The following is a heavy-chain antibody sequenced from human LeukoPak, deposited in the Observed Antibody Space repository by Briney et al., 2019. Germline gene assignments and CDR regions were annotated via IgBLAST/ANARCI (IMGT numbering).Heavy chain of an antibody. Sequence: GGSLRLSCAASGFTFSSFWMHWVRQAPGKGLVWVSRVSDDGSTTTYADSVRGRFTISRDNAHNALYLQMNSLGPEDTAVYFCVRHNAARAFDIWGQGTMLSVSS. D-gene: IGHD1-1*01. V-gene: IGHV3-74*03. CDR2: VSDDGSTT. CDR3: VRHNAARAFDI. J-gene: IGHJ3*02. CDR1: GFTFSSFW.